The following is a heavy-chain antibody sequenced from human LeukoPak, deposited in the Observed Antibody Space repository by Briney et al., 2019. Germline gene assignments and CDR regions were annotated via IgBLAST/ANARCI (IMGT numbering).Heavy chain of an antibody. V-gene: IGHV1-8*01. Sequence: DSVKVCCKASGYTFTRSVINWVPRATGHRLKWWGWMNLYIGNTGYAQKFQGRVTMTRNTSIRTDYMELSSLRSEDTAVCYCARGRPGAAGMFGGFFGPPADEYWGQGTRVTVSS. CDR1: GYTFTRSV. CDR3: ARGRPGAAGMFGGFFGPPADEY. D-gene: IGHD6-13*01. CDR2: MNLYIGNT. J-gene: IGHJ4*02.